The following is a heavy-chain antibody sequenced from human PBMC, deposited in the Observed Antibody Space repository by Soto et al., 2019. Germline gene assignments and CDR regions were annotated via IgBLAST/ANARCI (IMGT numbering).Heavy chain of an antibody. CDR3: ASISYCSGGSCYSPAASPYFDY. V-gene: IGHV4-30-2*01. D-gene: IGHD2-15*01. Sequence: SETLSLTCAVSGGSISSGGYSWSWIRQPPGKGLEWIGYIYHSGSTYYNPSLKSRVTISVDRSKNQFSLKLSSVTAADTAVYYCASISYCSGGSCYSPAASPYFDYWGQGTLVT. CDR2: IYHSGST. J-gene: IGHJ4*02. CDR1: GGSISSGGYS.